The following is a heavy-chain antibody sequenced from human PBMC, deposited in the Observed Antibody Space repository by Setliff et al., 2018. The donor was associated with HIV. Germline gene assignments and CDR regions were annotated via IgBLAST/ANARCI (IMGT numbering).Heavy chain of an antibody. D-gene: IGHD1-1*01. J-gene: IGHJ6*03. V-gene: IGHV4-59*08. CDR3: ARHAPRNHDLAGVFYPYYMDV. CDR2: IYYSGST. Sequence: SETLSLTCAVFGGSFSGYYWSWIRQPPGKGLEWIGYIYYSGSTSYNPSLKSRVTISVDTSKTQFSLKLSSVTAADTAVYYCARHAPRNHDLAGVFYPYYMDVWGKGTTVTVSS. CDR1: GGSFSGYY.